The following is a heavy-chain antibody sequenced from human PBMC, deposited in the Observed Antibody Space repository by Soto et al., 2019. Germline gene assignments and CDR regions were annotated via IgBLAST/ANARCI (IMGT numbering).Heavy chain of an antibody. J-gene: IGHJ3*02. CDR2: MNPNSGNT. V-gene: IGHV1-8*01. CDR3: ARGQEYLGAFDI. CDR1: GYTFISYD. Sequence: GASVKVSCKASGYTFISYDINWVRQATGQVLEWMGWMNPNSGNTGYAQKFQGRVTMTRNTSISTAYMELSRLRSEDTAVYYCARGQEYLGAFDIWGQGTMVTVSS.